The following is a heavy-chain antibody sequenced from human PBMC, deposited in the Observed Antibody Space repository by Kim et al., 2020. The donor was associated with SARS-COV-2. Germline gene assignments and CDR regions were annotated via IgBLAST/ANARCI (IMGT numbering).Heavy chain of an antibody. D-gene: IGHD3-10*01. CDR2: IYYSGST. V-gene: IGHV4-59*13. CDR1: GGSISSYY. Sequence: SETLSLTCTVSGGSISSYYWSWIRQPPGKGLEWIGYIYYSGSTNYNPSLKSRVTISVDTSKNQFSLKLSSVTAADTAVYYCAREDYYGSGTISWFDPWGQGTLVTVSS. CDR3: AREDYYGSGTISWFDP. J-gene: IGHJ5*02.